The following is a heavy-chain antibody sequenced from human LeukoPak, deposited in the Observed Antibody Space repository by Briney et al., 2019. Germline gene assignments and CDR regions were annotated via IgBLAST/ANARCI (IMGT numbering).Heavy chain of an antibody. CDR2: IIPIFGTA. D-gene: IGHD6-13*01. CDR3: ARDRIAAAGSIDY. CDR1: GGTFSSYA. J-gene: IGHJ4*02. Sequence: ASVKVSCTASGGTFSSYAISWVRQAPGQGLEWMGGIIPIFGTANYAQKFQGRVTITADESTSTAYMELSSLRSEDTAVYCCARDRIAAAGSIDYWGQGTLVTVSS. V-gene: IGHV1-69*13.